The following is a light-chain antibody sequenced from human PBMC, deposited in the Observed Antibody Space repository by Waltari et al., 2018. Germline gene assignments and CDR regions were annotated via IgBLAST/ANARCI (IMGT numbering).Light chain of an antibody. J-gene: IGKJ1*01. V-gene: IGKV3-20*01. CDR2: GAS. CDR1: QSVSRA. CDR3: QHYLRLPVT. Sequence: EIVLTQSPGTLSLSLGERATVSCRASQSVSRALAWYQQKPGQAPRLLIYGASTRATGIPDRFRGSGSGTDFSLTISRLEPGDFAVYYCQHYLRLPVTFGQGTTVEI.